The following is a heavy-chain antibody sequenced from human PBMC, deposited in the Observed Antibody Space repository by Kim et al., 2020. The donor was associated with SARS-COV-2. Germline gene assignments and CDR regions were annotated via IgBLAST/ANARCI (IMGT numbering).Heavy chain of an antibody. CDR2: TSYRSNSDN. CDR3: ARGYKYALDY. CDR1: GDSISSNSVA. V-gene: IGHV6-1*01. D-gene: IGHD2-8*01. Sequence: SQTLSLTCAISGDSISSNSVAWYWIRQSPSRGLEWLGRTSYRSNSDNDYAVSVKSRINVNPDTSQNHFSLQLNSVTPEDTAVYYCARGYKYALDYWGQGTLVTVSS. J-gene: IGHJ4*02.